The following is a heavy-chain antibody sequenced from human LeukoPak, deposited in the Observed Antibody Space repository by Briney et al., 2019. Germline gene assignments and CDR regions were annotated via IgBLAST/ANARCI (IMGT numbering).Heavy chain of an antibody. V-gene: IGHV3-49*03. CDR1: GFTFGDYA. J-gene: IGHJ6*03. D-gene: IGHD5-12*01. Sequence: GGSLRLSCTASGFTFGDYAMSWFRQAPGKGLEGVGFIRRKAYGGTTEYAASVKGTFTIPRDDSKSIAYLQMNSLKTEDTAVYYCTRDRVDIVATTIYYYYYMDVWGKGTTVTVSS. CDR3: TRDRVDIVATTIYYYYYMDV. CDR2: IRRKAYGGTT.